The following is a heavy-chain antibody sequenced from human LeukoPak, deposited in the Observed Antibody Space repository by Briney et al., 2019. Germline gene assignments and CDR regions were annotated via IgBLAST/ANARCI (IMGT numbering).Heavy chain of an antibody. V-gene: IGHV4-59*01. D-gene: IGHD6-19*01. J-gene: IGHJ4*02. Sequence: SETLSLTCTVSGGSISSYYWSWIRQPPGKGLEWIGYIYYSRSTNYNPSLKSRVTISVDTSKNQFSLKLSSVTAAGTAVYYCARMRAEIDYWGQGTLVTVSS. CDR3: ARMRAEIDY. CDR1: GGSISSYY. CDR2: IYYSRST.